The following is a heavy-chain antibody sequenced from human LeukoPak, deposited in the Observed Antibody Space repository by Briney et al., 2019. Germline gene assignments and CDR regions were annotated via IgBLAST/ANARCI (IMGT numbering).Heavy chain of an antibody. CDR3: ARESYDSSGNQGYYFDY. J-gene: IGHJ4*02. CDR1: GGSISSYY. Sequence: PSETLSLTCTVSGGSISSYYWSWIRQPPGKGLEWIGYIYYSGNTNYNPSLESRVTISVDTSKNQFSLKLSSVTAADTAVYYCARESYDSSGNQGYYFDYWGQGTLVTVSS. V-gene: IGHV4-59*12. D-gene: IGHD3-22*01. CDR2: IYYSGNT.